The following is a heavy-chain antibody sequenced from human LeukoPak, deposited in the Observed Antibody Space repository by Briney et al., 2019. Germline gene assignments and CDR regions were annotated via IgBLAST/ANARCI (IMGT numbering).Heavy chain of an antibody. CDR3: ARVGIAARAWGYYYYYYMDV. D-gene: IGHD6-6*01. CDR1: GGTFSSYA. CDR2: IIPIFGTA. V-gene: IGHV1-69*05. Sequence: ASVKVSCKASGGTFSSYAISWVRQAPGQGLEWMGGIIPIFGTANYAQKFQGRVTMTRNTSISTAYMELSSLRSEDTAVYYCARVGIAARAWGYYYYYYMDVWGKGTTVTVSS. J-gene: IGHJ6*03.